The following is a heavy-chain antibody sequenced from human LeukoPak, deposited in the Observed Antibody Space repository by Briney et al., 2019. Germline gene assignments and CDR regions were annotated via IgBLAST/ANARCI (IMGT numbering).Heavy chain of an antibody. J-gene: IGHJ4*02. CDR2: ISGYTGYT. V-gene: IGHV1-18*01. D-gene: IGHD4-17*01. Sequence: ASVKVSCKTSGYTFRSHGISWVRQAPGQGLEWMGWISGYTGYTGYAQKFQGRITMTTDTSTRTAYMELRSLRPDDTAVYYCARLGLRDVNTVTDDYFDYWGQGTPVTVSS. CDR3: ARLGLRDVNTVTDDYFDY. CDR1: GYTFRSHG.